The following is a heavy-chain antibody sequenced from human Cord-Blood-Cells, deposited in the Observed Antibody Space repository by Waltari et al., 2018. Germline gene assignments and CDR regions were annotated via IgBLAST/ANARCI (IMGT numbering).Heavy chain of an antibody. J-gene: IGHJ6*02. CDR3: AKAGRPWSGYYYYGMDV. CDR2: ISGCGGST. V-gene: IGHV3-23*01. CDR1: GFTFSSYA. D-gene: IGHD3-3*01. Sequence: EVQLLESGGGLVQPGGSLRLSCAASGFTFSSYAMSWVRQAPGKGLGWVSAISGCGGSTYYADSVKGRFTIARDNSKNTLYLQMNSLRAEDTAVYYCAKAGRPWSGYYYYGMDVWGQGTTVTVSS.